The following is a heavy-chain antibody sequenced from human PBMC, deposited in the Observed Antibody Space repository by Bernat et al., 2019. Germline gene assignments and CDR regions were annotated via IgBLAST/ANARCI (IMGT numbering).Heavy chain of an antibody. J-gene: IGHJ4*02. CDR2: ISGSGGST. Sequence: DVQLLESGGGLVQPGGSLRLSCAASGFTFSSYAMSWVRQAPGKGLEWVSSISGSGGSTYYADSVKGRFTISSDNSKNTLYLQMNSLRAEDTAVYYCAKPFWSGYFNFDYWGQGTLVTVSS. D-gene: IGHD3-3*01. CDR1: GFTFSSYA. CDR3: AKPFWSGYFNFDY. V-gene: IGHV3-23*01.